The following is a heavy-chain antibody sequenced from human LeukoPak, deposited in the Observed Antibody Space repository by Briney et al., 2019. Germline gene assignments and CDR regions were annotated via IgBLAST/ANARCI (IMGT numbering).Heavy chain of an antibody. CDR3: ARGSRVNMIMGDI. CDR2: ISSSSNYI. D-gene: IGHD3-22*01. CDR1: GFTFSDYS. V-gene: IGHV3-21*06. J-gene: IGHJ3*01. Sequence: GGSLRLSCVVSGFTFSDYSMNWVRQAPGKGLEWVSSISSSSNYINYADSVKGRFTISRDNAKNSLYLQMNSLRAEDTAVYYCARGSRVNMIMGDIWGQGTMVPVSS.